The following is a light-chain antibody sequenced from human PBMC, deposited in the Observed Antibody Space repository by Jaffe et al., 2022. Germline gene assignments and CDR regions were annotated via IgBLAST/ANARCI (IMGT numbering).Light chain of an antibody. CDR1: QSISTY. CDR2: TAS. Sequence: DIQMTQSPSSLSASVGDRVTITCRASQSISTYVNWYQQKPGKAPNLLIYTASNLQSGVPSRFSGSGSGTDFTLTISSLQPDDFATYYCQQTHTTPWTFGQGTKVEIK. V-gene: IGKV1-39*01. CDR3: QQTHTTPWT. J-gene: IGKJ1*01.